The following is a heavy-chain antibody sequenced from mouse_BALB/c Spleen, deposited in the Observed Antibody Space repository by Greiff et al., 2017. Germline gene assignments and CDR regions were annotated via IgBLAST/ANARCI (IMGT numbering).Heavy chain of an antibody. Sequence: VQLKESGAELVRPGASVKLSCKASGFNITDYYMHWVKQRPEQGLEWIGWIDPENGNTIYDPKFQGKASITADTSSNTAYLQLSSLTSEDTAVYYYASIFSYLDYWGQGTTLTVSS. CDR1: GFNITDYY. J-gene: IGHJ2*01. V-gene: IGHV14-1*02. CDR2: IDPENGNT. D-gene: IGHD2-3*01. CDR3: ASIFSYLDY.